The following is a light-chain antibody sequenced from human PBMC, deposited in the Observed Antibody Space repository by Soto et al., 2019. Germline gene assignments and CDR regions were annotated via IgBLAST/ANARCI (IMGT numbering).Light chain of an antibody. CDR2: DAS. CDR1: ENVATNY. CDR3: QQSYSTFP. Sequence: IVLTQSPGTLSLSPGERATLSCRASENVATNYLAWYQQKPGQAPRLLIFDASNRAADIPDRFSGSGSGTDFTLTISSLQPEDFATYYCQQSYSTFPFGQGTRLEI. V-gene: IGKV3D-20*02. J-gene: IGKJ5*01.